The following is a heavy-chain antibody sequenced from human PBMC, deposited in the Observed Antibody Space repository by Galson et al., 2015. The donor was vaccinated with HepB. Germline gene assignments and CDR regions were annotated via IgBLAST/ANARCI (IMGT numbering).Heavy chain of an antibody. CDR2: ISGDSTYI. D-gene: IGHD3-16*01. Sequence: SLRLSCAASGFTFSTYSMNWVRQAPGKGLEWVSSISGDSTYIYHADSVKGRFTISRDNAKKPLYLQMNRLRADDTAVYYCTRGGVFQKEDDYWGQGTLVTVSS. J-gene: IGHJ4*02. V-gene: IGHV3-21*01. CDR3: TRGGVFQKEDDY. CDR1: GFTFSTYS.